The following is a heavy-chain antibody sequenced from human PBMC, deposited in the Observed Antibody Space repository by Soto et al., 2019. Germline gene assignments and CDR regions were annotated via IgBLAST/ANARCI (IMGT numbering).Heavy chain of an antibody. V-gene: IGHV3-30*18. CDR1: GFTFSSYG. Sequence: GGSLRLSCAASGFTFSSYGMHWVRQAPGKGLEWVAVISYDGSNKYYADSVKGRFTISRDNSKNTLYLQMNSLRAEDTAVYYCAKVGRVVGGMIDYWGQGTLVTVSS. J-gene: IGHJ4*02. CDR2: ISYDGSNK. D-gene: IGHD1-26*01. CDR3: AKVGRVVGGMIDY.